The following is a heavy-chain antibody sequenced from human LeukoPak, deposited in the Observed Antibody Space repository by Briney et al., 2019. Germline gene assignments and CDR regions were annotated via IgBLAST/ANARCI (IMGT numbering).Heavy chain of an antibody. CDR1: TFTVCSNY. CDR2: IYSGGPT. Sequence: GSLTLSCAASTFTVCSNYMMWDRQAPGKGLEWDSVIYSGGPTYYADSVKGRFTISRDNSKNTLYLQMSSLRAEDTAVYYCARDPPDSLVVINYFDYWGQGTLVTVSS. CDR3: ARDPPDSLVVINYFDY. D-gene: IGHD3-22*01. J-gene: IGHJ4*02. V-gene: IGHV3-66*01.